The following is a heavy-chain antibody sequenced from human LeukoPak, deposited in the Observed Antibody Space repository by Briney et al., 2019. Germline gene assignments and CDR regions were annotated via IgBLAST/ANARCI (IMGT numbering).Heavy chain of an antibody. Sequence: SETLPLTCTVSLGSFTSYYWSWSRQPPGKGLEWIAYIYDGGNTNYNSSLKSRVTISVDTSKNQFSLKLSSVTAAGTAMYYCASHSLTAAGIVRHWGQGTLVTVSS. V-gene: IGHV4-59*01. CDR3: ASHSLTAAGIVRH. CDR2: IYDGGNT. CDR1: LGSFTSYY. D-gene: IGHD6-13*01. J-gene: IGHJ1*01.